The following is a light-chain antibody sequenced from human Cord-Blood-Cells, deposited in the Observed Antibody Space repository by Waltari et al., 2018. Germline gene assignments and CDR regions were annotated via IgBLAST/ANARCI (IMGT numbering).Light chain of an antibody. J-gene: IGLJ2*01. V-gene: IGLV3-1*01. CDR3: QAWDSSTVV. CDR2: QDS. Sequence: SYELTQPPSVSVSPGQTDSITCSGDNLGDKYACWYQQKPGKSPVLVIYQDSKRPSGIPERFSGSNSGNTATLTISGTQAMDEADYYCQAWDSSTVVFGGGTKLTVL. CDR1: NLGDKY.